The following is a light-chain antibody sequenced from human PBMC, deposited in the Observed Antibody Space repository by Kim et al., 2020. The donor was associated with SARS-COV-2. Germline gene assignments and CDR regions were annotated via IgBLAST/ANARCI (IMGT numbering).Light chain of an antibody. CDR1: SSDVGDYEY. V-gene: IGLV2-11*01. CDR3: CSHAGTFYF. CDR2: GVD. Sequence: QSALTQHRSVYGSPGQSVTISCTATSSDVGDYEYVSWYQKHPGKAPKLIIYGVDKRPSGVPDRFSGSKSGNTASLTISGLRAEDEADYYCCSHAGTFYFFGAGTKVTVL. J-gene: IGLJ1*01.